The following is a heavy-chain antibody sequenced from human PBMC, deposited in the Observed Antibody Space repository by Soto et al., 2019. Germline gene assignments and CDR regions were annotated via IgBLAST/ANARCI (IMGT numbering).Heavy chain of an antibody. D-gene: IGHD4-17*01. Sequence: QVQLQESGPGLVKPSETLSLTCTVSGGSVSSGSYYWSWIRQPPGKGLEWIGYIYYSGSTNYNPSLKSRVNISVDTSKNQFSLKLSSVTAADTAVYYCARESAYGGIPYYFDYWGQGTLVTVSS. CDR3: ARESAYGGIPYYFDY. CDR1: GGSVSSGSYY. CDR2: IYYSGST. J-gene: IGHJ4*02. V-gene: IGHV4-61*01.